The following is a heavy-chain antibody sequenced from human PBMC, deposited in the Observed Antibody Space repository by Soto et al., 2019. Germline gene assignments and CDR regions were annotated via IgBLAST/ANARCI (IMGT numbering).Heavy chain of an antibody. CDR2: IRGSGGDT. J-gene: IGHJ4*02. V-gene: IGHV3-23*01. CDR3: ARRRYDFWSGYPTYYYFDY. D-gene: IGHD3-3*01. Sequence: GGSLRLSCAASGFTFSFCAMSWVRQAPGKGLKWVSSIRGSGGDTYYADSVRGRFTISRDNSKNTLYLQMNSLRSEDTAVYYCARRRYDFWSGYPTYYYFDYWGQGTLVTVSS. CDR1: GFTFSFCA.